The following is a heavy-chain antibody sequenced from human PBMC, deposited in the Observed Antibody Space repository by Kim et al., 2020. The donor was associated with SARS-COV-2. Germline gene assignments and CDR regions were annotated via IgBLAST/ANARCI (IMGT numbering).Heavy chain of an antibody. CDR3: AADFMGSSWYNAFDI. Sequence: SVKVSCKASGFTFTSSAVQWVRQARGQRLEWIGWIVVGSGNTNYAQKFQERVTITRDMSTSTAYMELSSLRSEDTAVYYCAADFMGSSWYNAFDIWGQGTMVTVSS. CDR2: IVVGSGNT. V-gene: IGHV1-58*01. CDR1: GFTFTSSA. D-gene: IGHD6-13*01. J-gene: IGHJ3*02.